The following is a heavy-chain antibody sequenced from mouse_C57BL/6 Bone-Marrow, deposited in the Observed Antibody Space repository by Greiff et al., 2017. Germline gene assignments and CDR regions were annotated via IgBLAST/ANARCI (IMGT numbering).Heavy chain of an antibody. V-gene: IGHV1-82*01. D-gene: IGHD4-1*01. J-gene: IGHJ3*01. CDR2: IYPGDGDT. Sequence: QVQLKESGPELVKPGASVKISCKASGYAFSSSWMNWVKQRPGKGLEWIGRIYPGDGDTNYNGKFKGKATLTADKSSSTAYMQLSSLTSEDSAVYFCAREGLGKAWCAYWGQGTLVAVSA. CDR3: AREGLGKAWCAY. CDR1: GYAFSSSW.